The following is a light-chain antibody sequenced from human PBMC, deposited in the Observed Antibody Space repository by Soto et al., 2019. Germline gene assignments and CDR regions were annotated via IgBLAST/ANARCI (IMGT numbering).Light chain of an antibody. V-gene: IGKV3-15*01. CDR1: QSVRTK. Sequence: EIVMTQSPATLSVSPGERATLSCRASQSVRTKLAWYQQKPGQAPRLLIYGASTRATGIPARFSGSGSGTDFTLTISRLQSEDFAVYYCQEYNNWPSMYTFGQGTKLEIK. CDR2: GAS. J-gene: IGKJ2*01. CDR3: QEYNNWPSMYT.